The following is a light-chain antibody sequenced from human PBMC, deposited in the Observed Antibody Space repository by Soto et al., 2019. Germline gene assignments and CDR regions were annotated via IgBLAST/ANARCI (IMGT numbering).Light chain of an antibody. CDR1: QSVSSN. CDR3: QQYNNWCT. Sequence: EIVMTQSPATLSVSPGERATLSCRASQSVSSNLAWYQQKPGQAPRLLIFGASTRATGIPARFSGSGSGTDFTLTISSLQSEDFAVYYCQQYNNWCTFGQGTKLEIK. V-gene: IGKV3-15*01. CDR2: GAS. J-gene: IGKJ2*02.